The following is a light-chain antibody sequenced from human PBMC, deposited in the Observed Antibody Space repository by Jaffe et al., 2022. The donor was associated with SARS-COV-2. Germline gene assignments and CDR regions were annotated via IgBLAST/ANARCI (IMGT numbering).Light chain of an antibody. CDR1: QSATSTY. Sequence: EIVLTQSPGTLSLSPGERATLSCRASQSATSTYLAWYQQKPGQAPRLLIYGASNRATGIPDRFSGSGSGTDFTLTISRLEPEDFAVYYCQQYGGSPITFGQGTRLEI. V-gene: IGKV3-20*01. CDR2: GAS. CDR3: QQYGGSPIT. J-gene: IGKJ5*01.